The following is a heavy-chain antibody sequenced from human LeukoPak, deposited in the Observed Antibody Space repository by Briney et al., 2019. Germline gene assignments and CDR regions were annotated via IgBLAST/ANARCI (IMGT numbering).Heavy chain of an antibody. V-gene: IGHV3-21*01. J-gene: IGHJ4*02. CDR2: ISSSSTYI. Sequence: GGSLRLSCAASGFTFSSYSMNWVRQATGKGLEWVSSISSSSTYIYYADSVKGRFTISRGNAKNSLYLQMNSLRAEDTAVYYCARGPYDFWSGYQDYWGQGTLVTVSS. D-gene: IGHD3-3*01. CDR1: GFTFSSYS. CDR3: ARGPYDFWSGYQDY.